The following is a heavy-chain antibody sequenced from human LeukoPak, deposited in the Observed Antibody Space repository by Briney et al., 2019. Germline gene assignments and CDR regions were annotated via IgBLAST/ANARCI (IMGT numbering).Heavy chain of an antibody. J-gene: IGHJ4*02. D-gene: IGHD2-2*01. CDR3: ARDVSAPADYYFDC. CDR1: GFTFSSDA. V-gene: IGHV3-23*01. Sequence: GGSLRLSCAASGFTFSSDAMRWVRQAPGKGLEWVSGISGSGDATYYADSVKGRFTISRDNSKNTLYLQMNSLRTEDTAVYYCARDVSAPADYYFDCWGQGTLVTVSS. CDR2: ISGSGDAT.